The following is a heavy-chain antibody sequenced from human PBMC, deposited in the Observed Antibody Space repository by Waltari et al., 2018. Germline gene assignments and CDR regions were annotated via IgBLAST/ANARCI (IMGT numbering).Heavy chain of an antibody. Sequence: VQLQESGSGLVKPSGTLSLTCNVAGGPISSYHWRWVPLAPWKGRECIGYIYYSGSTTYNPSLKSRFTISGDTSNNQFSLKLSSVTAAYASVYYCARDSSSSLYYYGMDVLCQGTTVTVSS. V-gene: IGHV4-59*01. CDR3: ARDSSSSLYYYGMDV. CDR2: IYYSGST. D-gene: IGHD6-6*01. J-gene: IGHJ6*02. CDR1: GGPISSYH.